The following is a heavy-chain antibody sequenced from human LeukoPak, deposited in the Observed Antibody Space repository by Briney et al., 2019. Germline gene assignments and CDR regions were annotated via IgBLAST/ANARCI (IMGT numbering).Heavy chain of an antibody. CDR2: INCNGGSI. CDR1: GFTFSRYA. CDR3: AKLPAYYDFWSGYPSYYFEY. Sequence: GSLRLFFAASGFTFSRYAMSLVPQAPGKGLEWVLAINCNGGSIYYADSVKCRFTISRDNSKNTLYLQMNSVRAEDTDVYYCAKLPAYYDFWSGYPSYYFEYWGQGTLVTVSS. V-gene: IGHV3-23*01. J-gene: IGHJ4*02. D-gene: IGHD3-3*01.